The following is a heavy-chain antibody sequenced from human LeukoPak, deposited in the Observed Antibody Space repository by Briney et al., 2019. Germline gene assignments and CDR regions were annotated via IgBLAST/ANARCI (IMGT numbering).Heavy chain of an antibody. Sequence: ASVKVSCKASGYTLTDYYIHWVRQAPGQGLEWMGWITPSSGGTIYAQKFQGRVTMTRDMSISTAYMELSRLRSDDTAVYYCARDLEFYNVLTGYYIPSFDYWGQGTQVTVSS. CDR3: ARDLEFYNVLTGYYIPSFDY. J-gene: IGHJ4*02. D-gene: IGHD3-9*01. CDR1: GYTLTDYY. V-gene: IGHV1-2*02. CDR2: ITPSSGGT.